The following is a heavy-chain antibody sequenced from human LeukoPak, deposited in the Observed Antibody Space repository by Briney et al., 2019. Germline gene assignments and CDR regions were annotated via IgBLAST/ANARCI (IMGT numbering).Heavy chain of an antibody. V-gene: IGHV3-30*18. J-gene: IGHJ4*02. CDR1: GFTFSSYG. Sequence: GGSLRLSCAASGFTFSSYGMHWVRQAPGKGLEWVAVISYDGSNKYYADSVKGRFTISRDNSKNTLYLQMNSLRAEDTAVYYCAKPIRPAAIPYLGYWGQGTLVTVSS. CDR3: AKPIRPAAIPYLGY. D-gene: IGHD2-2*02. CDR2: ISYDGSNK.